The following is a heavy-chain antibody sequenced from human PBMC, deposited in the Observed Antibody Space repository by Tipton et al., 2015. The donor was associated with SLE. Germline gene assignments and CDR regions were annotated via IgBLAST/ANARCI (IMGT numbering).Heavy chain of an antibody. CDR3: ARMDGSLGPFDY. J-gene: IGHJ4*02. CDR1: GYSFTNYW. Sequence: VQLVQSGAEVKKPGESLRISCKGSGYSFTNYWIAWVRQMPGKGLDWMGIIYPGDSDTRYSPSFQGQVTISADKSISAAYLQWSSLKASDTAVYYCARMDGSLGPFDYWGQGTLVTVSA. CDR2: IYPGDSDT. D-gene: IGHD5-24*01. V-gene: IGHV5-51*03.